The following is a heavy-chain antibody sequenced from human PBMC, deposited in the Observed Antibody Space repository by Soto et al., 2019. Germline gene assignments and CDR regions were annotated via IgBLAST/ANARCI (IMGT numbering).Heavy chain of an antibody. V-gene: IGHV4-59*08. Sequence: QVPLQESGPGLVKPSETLSLTCTVSGGSISNYYWSWIRQPPGKGLEWIGYIFYSGSTKYNPSLKSRATISIDTSKNQVSLKLSSVTAEDTAVYYCATLPRGHWGQGTLVTVSS. CDR1: GGSISNYY. J-gene: IGHJ4*02. CDR3: ATLPRGH. D-gene: IGHD3-10*01. CDR2: IFYSGST.